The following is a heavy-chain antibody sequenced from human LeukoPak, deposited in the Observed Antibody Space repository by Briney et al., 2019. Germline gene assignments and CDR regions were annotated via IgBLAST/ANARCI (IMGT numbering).Heavy chain of an antibody. Sequence: PSETLSLTCTVSGGSISSYYWSWIRQPPGKGLEWIGYIYYSGSTNYNPSLKSRVTISVDTSKNQFSLKLSSVTAADTAVYYCARRDYYGSGSYYRSYYYYGMDVWGQGTTVTVSS. CDR1: GGSISSYY. CDR3: ARRDYYGSGSYYRSYYYYGMDV. V-gene: IGHV4-59*12. CDR2: IYYSGST. D-gene: IGHD3-10*01. J-gene: IGHJ6*02.